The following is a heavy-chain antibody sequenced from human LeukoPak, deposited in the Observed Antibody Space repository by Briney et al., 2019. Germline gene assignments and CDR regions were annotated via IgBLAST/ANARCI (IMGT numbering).Heavy chain of an antibody. V-gene: IGHV4-39*01. D-gene: IGHD3-10*01. CDR3: ARPITMVRGAQDAFDI. J-gene: IGHJ3*02. CDR1: GGSISSSSYY. Sequence: SETLSLTCTVSGGSISSSSYYWGWIRQPPGKGLEWIGSIYYSGSTYYNPSLKSRVTISVDTSKNQFSLKLSSVTAADTAVYYCARPITMVRGAQDAFDIWGQGTMVTGSS. CDR2: IYYSGST.